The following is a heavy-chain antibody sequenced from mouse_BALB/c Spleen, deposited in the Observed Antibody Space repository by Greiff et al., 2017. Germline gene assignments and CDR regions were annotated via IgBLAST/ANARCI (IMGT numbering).Heavy chain of an antibody. Sequence: QVQLKESGPGLVAPSQSLSITCTVSGFSLTSYDISWIRQPPGKGLEWLGVIWTGGGTNYNSAFMSRLSISKDNSKSQVFLKMNSLQTDDTAIYYCVRDRYYGPGYFDYWGQGTTLTVSS. CDR1: GFSLTSYD. V-gene: IGHV2-9-2*01. CDR3: VRDRYYGPGYFDY. D-gene: IGHD1-2*01. J-gene: IGHJ2*01. CDR2: IWTGGGT.